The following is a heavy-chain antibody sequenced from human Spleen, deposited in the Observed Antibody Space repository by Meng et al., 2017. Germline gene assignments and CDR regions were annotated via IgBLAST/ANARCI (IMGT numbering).Heavy chain of an antibody. CDR3: ARDWSKGYGSGSPRGYYYGMDV. CDR1: GGSISGHH. Sequence: SETLSLTCTVSGGSISGHHWSWIRQPPGKGLECIGYMYYSGSPTYNPSLKSRVTFSVDTSKNQFSLKLSSVTAADTAVYYCARDWSKGYGSGSPRGYYYGMDVWGQGTMVTVSS. V-gene: IGHV4-59*11. CDR2: MYYSGSP. J-gene: IGHJ6*02. D-gene: IGHD3-10*01.